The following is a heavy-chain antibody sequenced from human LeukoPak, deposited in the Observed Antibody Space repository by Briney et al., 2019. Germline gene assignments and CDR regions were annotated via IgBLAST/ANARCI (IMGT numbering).Heavy chain of an antibody. CDR2: IIPILGIA. D-gene: IGHD2-2*01. CDR3: ARGPWAYQLPPPFDY. CDR1: GGTFSSYA. V-gene: IGHV1-69*04. J-gene: IGHJ4*02. Sequence: SVKVSCKASGGTFSSYAISWVRQAPGQGLEWMGRIIPILGIANYAQKFQGRVTITADESTSTAYMELSSLRSEDTAVYYCARGPWAYQLPPPFDYWGQGTLVTVSS.